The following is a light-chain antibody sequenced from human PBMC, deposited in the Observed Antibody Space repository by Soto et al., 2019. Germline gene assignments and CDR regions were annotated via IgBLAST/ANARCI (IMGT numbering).Light chain of an antibody. V-gene: IGKV3-20*01. J-gene: IGKJ1*01. Sequence: EIVLTQSPGTLSLSPGERATLSCRVSQSVSSSYLAWYQQKPGQAPRLLIYGASSRGTGIPDRFSGSGSGTDFTLTISRLEPEDFAVYYCQQYGSSPRTFGQGTKVEIK. CDR2: GAS. CDR1: QSVSSSY. CDR3: QQYGSSPRT.